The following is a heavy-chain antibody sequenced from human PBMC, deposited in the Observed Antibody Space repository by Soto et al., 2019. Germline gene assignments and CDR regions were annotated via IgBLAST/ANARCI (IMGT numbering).Heavy chain of an antibody. D-gene: IGHD3-16*01. Sequence: ASVKVSCKASGYTFTSYDINWVRQATEQGLEWMGWMNPNSGNTGYAQKFQGRVTMTRNTSISTAYMELSSLRSEDTAVYYCARDTVDPGLMGYYYYYYMDVWGKGTTVTV. CDR2: MNPNSGNT. V-gene: IGHV1-8*01. J-gene: IGHJ6*03. CDR3: ARDTVDPGLMGYYYYYYMDV. CDR1: GYTFTSYD.